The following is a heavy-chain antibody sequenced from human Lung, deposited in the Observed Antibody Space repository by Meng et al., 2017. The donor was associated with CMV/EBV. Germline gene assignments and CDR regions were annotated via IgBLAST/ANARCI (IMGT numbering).Heavy chain of an antibody. Sequence: QVRLHESGPGLVKPSGTLSLTCAVSGGSISSSNWWSGVRQPPGKGLEWIGEIYHSGSTNYNPSLKSRVTISVDKSKNQFSLKLSSVTAADTAVYYCASFPPPGKQWLVTDYWGQGTLVTVSS. CDR3: ASFPPPGKQWLVTDY. CDR1: GGSISSSNW. D-gene: IGHD6-19*01. V-gene: IGHV4-4*02. J-gene: IGHJ4*02. CDR2: IYHSGST.